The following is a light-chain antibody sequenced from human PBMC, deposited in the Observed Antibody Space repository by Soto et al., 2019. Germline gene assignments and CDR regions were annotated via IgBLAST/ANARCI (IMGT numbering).Light chain of an antibody. CDR1: QSVSYY. CDR3: QQYHSSPRT. Sequence: EIVLTQSAGTLTLSTGERATLSCRASQSVSYYLAWYQQKPGQAPRLLIYDASSRATGVPDRFSGSGSGTDFTLTISRLEPEDFAVYYCQQYHSSPRTFGQGTKVDI. J-gene: IGKJ1*01. V-gene: IGKV3-20*01. CDR2: DAS.